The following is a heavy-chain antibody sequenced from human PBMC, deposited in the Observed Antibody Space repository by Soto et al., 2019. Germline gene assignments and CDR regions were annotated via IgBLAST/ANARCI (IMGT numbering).Heavy chain of an antibody. V-gene: IGHV1-18*01. CDR3: ARDVAVADDNWFDP. CDR1: GYTFTIYG. Sequence: ASLKVSCKASGYTFTIYGISWVRQAPGQGLEWMGWISAYNGNTNYAQKLQGRVTMTTDTSTSTAYMELRSLRSDDTAVYYCARDVAVADDNWFDPWGQGTLVTVSS. J-gene: IGHJ5*02. D-gene: IGHD6-19*01. CDR2: ISAYNGNT.